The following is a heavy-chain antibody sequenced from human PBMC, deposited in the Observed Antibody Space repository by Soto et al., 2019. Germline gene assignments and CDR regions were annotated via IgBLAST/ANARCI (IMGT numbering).Heavy chain of an antibody. J-gene: IGHJ6*02. D-gene: IGHD2-15*01. CDR1: GGTFSSYA. V-gene: IGHV1-69*01. Sequence: QVQLVQSGAEVKKPGSSVKVSCKASGGTFSSYAISWVRQAPGQGLEWMGGTIPIFGTANYAQKFQGRATITADESTSTAYMELSSLRSEDTAVYYCARFGKLPPPYYYYGMDVWGQGTTVTVSS. CDR2: TIPIFGTA. CDR3: ARFGKLPPPYYYYGMDV.